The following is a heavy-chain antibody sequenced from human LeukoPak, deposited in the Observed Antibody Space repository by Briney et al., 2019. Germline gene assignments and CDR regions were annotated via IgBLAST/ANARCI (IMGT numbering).Heavy chain of an antibody. CDR1: GGTFSSYA. Sequence: ASVKVSCKASGGTFSSYAISWVRQAPGQGLEWMGGIIPIFGTANYAQKFQGRVTITADESTSTAYMELSSLRSEDTAVYYCARARYCSGGSCYYGLDVWGQGTTVTVSS. CDR2: IIPIFGTA. D-gene: IGHD2-15*01. V-gene: IGHV1-69*01. J-gene: IGHJ6*02. CDR3: ARARYCSGGSCYYGLDV.